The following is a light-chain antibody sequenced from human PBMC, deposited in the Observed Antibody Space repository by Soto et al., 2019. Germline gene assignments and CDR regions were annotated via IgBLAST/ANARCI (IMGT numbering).Light chain of an antibody. CDR2: DAS. CDR3: QQRSNWPPLP. Sequence: EIVLTQSPATLSLSPGERATLSCRASQSVSSYLAWYQQKPGQAPRLLIYDASNRATGIPARFSGSGSGTAFTLTISSLEPEDCAVYYCQQRSNWPPLPFGGGTNVEIK. CDR1: QSVSSY. V-gene: IGKV3-11*01. J-gene: IGKJ4*01.